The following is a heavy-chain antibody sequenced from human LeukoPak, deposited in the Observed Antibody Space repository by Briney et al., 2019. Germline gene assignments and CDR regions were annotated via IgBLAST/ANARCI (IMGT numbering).Heavy chain of an antibody. J-gene: IGHJ5*02. CDR2: IFTSGIT. CDR3: ARDWLDGYYSEQPLNWFDP. CDR1: GGSISIYY. D-gene: IGHD3-22*01. Sequence: PSETLSLTCTVSGGSISIYYWNWIRQPAGKGLEWIGRIFTSGITNYNPSLKSRVTMSVDTSKNQFSLNLSSVTAADTAVYYCARDWLDGYYSEQPLNWFDPWGQGTLVTVSS. V-gene: IGHV4-4*07.